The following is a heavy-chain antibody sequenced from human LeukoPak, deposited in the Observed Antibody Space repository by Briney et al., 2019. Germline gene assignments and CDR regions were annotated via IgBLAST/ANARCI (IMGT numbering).Heavy chain of an antibody. CDR3: TRGGRIQLWLDY. D-gene: IGHD5-18*01. CDR1: GFTFGDYA. V-gene: IGHV3-49*04. Sequence: GGSLRLSCVASGFTFGDYAMSWVRQAPGKGLEWVGFIRSKAYGGTTEYAASVKGRFTISRDDSKSIAYLQMNSLKTEDTAVYYCTRGGRIQLWLDYWGQGTLVTVSS. J-gene: IGHJ4*02. CDR2: IRSKAYGGTT.